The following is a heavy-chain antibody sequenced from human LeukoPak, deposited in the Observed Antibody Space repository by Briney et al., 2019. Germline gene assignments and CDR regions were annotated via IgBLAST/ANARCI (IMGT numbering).Heavy chain of an antibody. J-gene: IGHJ4*02. CDR2: ISAYNGNT. D-gene: IGHD4-17*01. Sequence: GASVKVSCKASGHTFTSYGISWVRQAPGQGLEWMGWISAYNGNTNYAQKLQGRVTMTTDTSTSTAYMELRSLRSDDTAVYYCARDSELYGDYGNYFDYWGQGTLVTVSS. CDR1: GHTFTSYG. CDR3: ARDSELYGDYGNYFDY. V-gene: IGHV1-18*01.